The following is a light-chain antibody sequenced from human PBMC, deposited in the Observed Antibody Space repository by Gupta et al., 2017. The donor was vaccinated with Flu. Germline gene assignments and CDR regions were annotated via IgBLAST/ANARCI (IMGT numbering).Light chain of an antibody. CDR3: QQYSSSVT. Sequence: EIVLTQSPGTLSLSPGERATLSCRASQSVSRNYLAWYQQRPGQAPRLLIHAATTRATGIPDSFSGNGSGTDFTLTISRLEPEDFAVYYCQQYSSSVTFGGGTKVEIK. CDR1: QSVSRNY. V-gene: IGKV3-20*01. J-gene: IGKJ4*01. CDR2: AAT.